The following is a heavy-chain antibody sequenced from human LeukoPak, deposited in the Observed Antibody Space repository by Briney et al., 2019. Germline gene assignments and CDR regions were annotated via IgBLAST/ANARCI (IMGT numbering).Heavy chain of an antibody. CDR3: SRENGAFSPFGY. CDR1: GGSISSSSYH. CDR2: IYYSGST. V-gene: IGHV4-39*07. D-gene: IGHD2-8*01. J-gene: IGHJ4*02. Sequence: SETLSLTCTVSGGSISSSSYHWGWIRQPPGKGLEWIGSIYYSGSTYYNPSLKSRVTVSLDKSKNHLSLNLTSVTAADTAVYYCSRENGAFSPFGYWGQGTLVTVPS.